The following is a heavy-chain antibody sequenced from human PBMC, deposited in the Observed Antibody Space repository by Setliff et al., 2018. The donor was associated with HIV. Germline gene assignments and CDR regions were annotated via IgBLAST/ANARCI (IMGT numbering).Heavy chain of an antibody. Sequence: SETLSLTCNVSGDSIKDYYWSWIRQPPGKGLEWLGYMSFSANSNYNPSLKNRTTISIDTSKNQFSLRLKSVTAADAAIYYCARGAGAFGAKLDSWGQGSLVTVSS. V-gene: IGHV4-59*01. CDR2: MSFSANS. J-gene: IGHJ4*02. CDR1: GDSIKDYY. CDR3: ARGAGAFGAKLDS. D-gene: IGHD3-10*01.